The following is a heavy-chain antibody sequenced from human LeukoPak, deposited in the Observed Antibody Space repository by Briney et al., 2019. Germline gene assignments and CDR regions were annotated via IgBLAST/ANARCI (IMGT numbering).Heavy chain of an antibody. D-gene: IGHD3-10*01. CDR1: GGSISSYY. V-gene: IGHV4-59*01. J-gene: IGHJ6*02. CDR2: IYYSGSI. Sequence: SETLSLTCTVSGGSISSYYWSWIRQPPGKGLEWIGYIYYSGSINYNPPLKSRVTISVDTSKNQFSLKLSSVTAADTAVYYCARLYGSGSYSFMDVWGQGTTVTVSS. CDR3: ARLYGSGSYSFMDV.